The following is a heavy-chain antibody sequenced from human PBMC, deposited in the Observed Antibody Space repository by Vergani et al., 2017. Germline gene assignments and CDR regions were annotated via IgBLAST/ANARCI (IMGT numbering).Heavy chain of an antibody. CDR1: GFTFSSYS. V-gene: IGHV3-21*01. D-gene: IGHD6-13*01. Sequence: EVQLVESGGGLVKPGGSLRLSCAASGFTFSSYSMNWVRQAPGKGLEWVSSISSSSSYIYYADSVKGRFTISRDNAKNSLYLQMNSLRAEDTAVYYCARDLGLRPISSSWNYYYYGMDVWGQGTTVTVSS. CDR3: ARDLGLRPISSSWNYYYYGMDV. J-gene: IGHJ6*02. CDR2: ISSSSSYI.